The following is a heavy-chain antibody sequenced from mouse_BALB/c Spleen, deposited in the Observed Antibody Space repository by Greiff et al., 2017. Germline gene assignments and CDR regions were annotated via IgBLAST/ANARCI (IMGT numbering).Heavy chain of an antibody. D-gene: IGHD2-10*01. J-gene: IGHJ1*01. CDR2: IWAGGST. V-gene: IGHV2-9*02. Sequence: VQGVESGPGLVAPSQSLSITCTVSGFSLTSYGVHWVRQPPGKGLEWLGVIWAGGSTNYNSALMSRLSISKDNSKSQVFLKMNSLQTDDTAMYYCAKTESLLWYLDVWGAGTTVTVSS. CDR3: AKTESLLWYLDV. CDR1: GFSLTSYG.